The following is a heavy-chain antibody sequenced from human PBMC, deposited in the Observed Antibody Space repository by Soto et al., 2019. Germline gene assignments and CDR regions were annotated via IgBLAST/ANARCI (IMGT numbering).Heavy chain of an antibody. J-gene: IGHJ4*02. CDR3: ARAQQAAAFDN. CDR1: GFPFSHYA. CDR2: ISGSGNDA. D-gene: IGHD6-25*01. V-gene: IGHV3-23*01. Sequence: GGSLRLSCAASGFPFSHYAMSWVRQAPGKGLEWVSAISGSGNDASYADSVRGRFTISRDNSRDTLYLQMNSLRADDTGVYRCARAQQAAAFDNWGPGSQVTVSS.